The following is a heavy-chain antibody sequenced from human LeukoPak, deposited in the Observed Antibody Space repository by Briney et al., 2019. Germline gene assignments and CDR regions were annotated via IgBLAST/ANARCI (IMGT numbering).Heavy chain of an antibody. Sequence: GGSLRLSCAASGFTFSDYYMSWIRQAPGKGLEWISYISSSGDTIFYADSVKGRFTISRDNSKNTLYLQMNSLRAEDTAVYYCAREGTTVTFDYWGQGTLVTVSS. V-gene: IGHV3-11*04. J-gene: IGHJ4*02. CDR3: AREGTTVTFDY. CDR1: GFTFSDYY. D-gene: IGHD4-17*01. CDR2: ISSSGDTI.